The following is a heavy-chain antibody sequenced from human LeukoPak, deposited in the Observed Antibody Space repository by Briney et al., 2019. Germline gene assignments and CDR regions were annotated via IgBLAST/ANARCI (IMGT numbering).Heavy chain of an antibody. V-gene: IGHV4-61*08. CDR3: ARGLGAPFYYFDY. CDR2: IYYSGST. J-gene: IGHJ4*02. D-gene: IGHD3-10*01. CDR1: GGSISSGGYY. Sequence: PSETLSPTCTVSGGSISSGGYYWSWIRQPPGKGLEWIGYIYYSGSTNYNPSLKSRVTISVDTSKNQFSLKLSSVTAADTAVYYCARGLGAPFYYFDYWGQGTLVTVSS.